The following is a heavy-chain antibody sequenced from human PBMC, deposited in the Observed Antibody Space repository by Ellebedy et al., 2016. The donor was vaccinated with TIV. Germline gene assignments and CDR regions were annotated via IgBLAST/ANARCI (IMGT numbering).Heavy chain of an antibody. Sequence: ASVKVSCKASGYTFTNFNINWVRQAPGQGLEWMGWISPYNGDTKYTEKFQGRVTVTTDTSTSTAYMELRSLGSDDTAVYYCARGPPSGSPSFYWYFDLWGRGTLVTVSS. V-gene: IGHV1-18*04. D-gene: IGHD3-10*01. J-gene: IGHJ2*01. CDR1: GYTFTNFN. CDR2: ISPYNGDT. CDR3: ARGPPSGSPSFYWYFDL.